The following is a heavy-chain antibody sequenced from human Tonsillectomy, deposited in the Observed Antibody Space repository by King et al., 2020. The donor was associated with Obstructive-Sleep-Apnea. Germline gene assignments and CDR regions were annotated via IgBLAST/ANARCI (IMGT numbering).Heavy chain of an antibody. CDR1: GGSISSGDYY. J-gene: IGHJ5*02. D-gene: IGHD4-17*01. V-gene: IGHV4-30-4*01. Sequence: VQLQESGPGLVKPSQTLSLTCTVSGGSISSGDYYWSWIRQPPGKGLEWIGYIYYSGSTYYKSSLKSRITITGDTSKNQFSLKLRSVTAADTAVYYCARDLGRVTTGGWFDPWGQGTLVTVSS. CDR2: IYYSGST. CDR3: ARDLGRVTTGGWFDP.